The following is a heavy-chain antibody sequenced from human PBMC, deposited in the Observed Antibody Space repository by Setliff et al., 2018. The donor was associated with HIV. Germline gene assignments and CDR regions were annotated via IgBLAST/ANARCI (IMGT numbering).Heavy chain of an antibody. CDR1: GASFIRSRYY. D-gene: IGHD6-19*01. J-gene: IGHJ4*02. V-gene: IGHV4-61*09. CDR2: AYTTGSA. CDR3: ARALAGGSGWNYFDL. Sequence: SETLSLTCTVSGASFIRSRYYWSWIRQPAGKGLEWSGHAYTTGSASYNPSLESRVTILEALSKNQFSLNLDSVTAADTAVYFCARALAGGSGWNYFDLWGPGTLVTVSS.